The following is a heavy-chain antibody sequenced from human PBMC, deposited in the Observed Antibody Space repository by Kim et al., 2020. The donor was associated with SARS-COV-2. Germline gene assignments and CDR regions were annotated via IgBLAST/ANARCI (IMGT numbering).Heavy chain of an antibody. CDR1: GGSISSYY. D-gene: IGHD5-18*01. CDR3: ARRGYSYGPGYYYYYMDV. J-gene: IGHJ6*03. Sequence: SETLSLTCTASGGSISSYYWSWIRQPPGKGLEWIGYIYYSGSTNYNPSFKSRVTISVDTSKNKFSLKQSSVTAEDTAVYYCARRGYSYGPGYYYYYMDVCGKGTTVTVSS. V-gene: IGHV4-59*01. CDR2: IYYSGST.